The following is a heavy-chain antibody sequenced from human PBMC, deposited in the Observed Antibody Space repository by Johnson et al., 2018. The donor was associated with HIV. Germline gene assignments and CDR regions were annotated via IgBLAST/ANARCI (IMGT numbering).Heavy chain of an antibody. J-gene: IGHJ3*01. CDR3: ARDATPWGGDYVGYAFDL. Sequence: VQLVESGGGLVKPGESLRLSCVASGFTFSSYGMHWVRQAPGKGLEWVAFIWYDDSNEYYGASVKGRFTISRDNSKNTLHLQINSLTAEDTAIYYCARDATPWGGDYVGYAFDLWGQGTKITVSS. D-gene: IGHD4-17*01. V-gene: IGHV3-33*08. CDR1: GFTFSSYG. CDR2: IWYDDSNE.